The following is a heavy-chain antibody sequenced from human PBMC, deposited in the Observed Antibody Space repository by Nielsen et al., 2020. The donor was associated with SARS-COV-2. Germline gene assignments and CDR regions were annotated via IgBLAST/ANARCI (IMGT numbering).Heavy chain of an antibody. CDR3: AKGSAATTVTAHDY. V-gene: IGHV3-23*01. Sequence: GESLKISCTASGFTFSTYAMSWVRQSPGKGPEWVSAISDSGGSTYYADSVRGRFTISRDNSKNTLYLQMNSLRAEDTALYYCAKGSAATTVTAHDYWGQGTLVTVSS. J-gene: IGHJ4*02. CDR1: GFTFSTYA. D-gene: IGHD4-17*01. CDR2: ISDSGGST.